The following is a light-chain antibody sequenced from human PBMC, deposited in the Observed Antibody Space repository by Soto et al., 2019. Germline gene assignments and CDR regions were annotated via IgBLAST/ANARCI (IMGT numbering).Light chain of an antibody. J-gene: IGLJ2*01. CDR3: QAWDSSTNVV. CDR1: KLGDKY. V-gene: IGLV3-1*01. CDR2: QDS. Sequence: YELTQPPSVSVSPGQTASITCSGDKLGDKYACWYQQKPGQSPVLVIYQDSKRPSGIPERFSGSNSGNTATLTISGTQAMDEADYYCQAWDSSTNVVFGGGTKLTVL.